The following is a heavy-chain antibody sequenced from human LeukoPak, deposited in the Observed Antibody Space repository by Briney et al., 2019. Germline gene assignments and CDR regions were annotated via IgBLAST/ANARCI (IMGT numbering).Heavy chain of an antibody. Sequence: SETLSLTRTVSGGSISSYYWSWIRQPAGKGLEWIGRIYTSGSTNYNPSLKSRVTMSVDTSKNQFSLKLSSVTAADTAVYYCARALRSYYGSSGYYPAFDYWGQGTLVTVSS. CDR2: IYTSGST. V-gene: IGHV4-4*07. D-gene: IGHD3-22*01. J-gene: IGHJ4*02. CDR3: ARALRSYYGSSGYYPAFDY. CDR1: GGSISSYY.